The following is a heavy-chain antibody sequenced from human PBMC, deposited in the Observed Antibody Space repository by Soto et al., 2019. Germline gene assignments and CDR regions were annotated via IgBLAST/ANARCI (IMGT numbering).Heavy chain of an antibody. CDR1: GFTFSTYW. CDR2: IKHDGSEK. D-gene: IGHD5-12*01. CDR3: ASQRRDGYFGDY. V-gene: IGHV3-7*01. Sequence: EVQVVESGGGLVQPGGSLRLSCVGSGFTFSTYWMTWVRQAPGKGLEWVANIKHDGSEKHYVDSVKGRFTISRDNPKNSLYLQMNSLRAEDTAVYYCASQRRDGYFGDYGGQGTLVTVSS. J-gene: IGHJ4*02.